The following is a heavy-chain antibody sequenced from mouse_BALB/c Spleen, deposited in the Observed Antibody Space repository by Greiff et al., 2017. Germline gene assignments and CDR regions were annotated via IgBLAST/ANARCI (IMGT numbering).Heavy chain of an antibody. CDR3: ARAGSRYAMDY. Sequence: EVQLQESGGGLVQPGGSLKLSCAASGFTFSSYGMSWVRQTPDKRLELVATINSNGGSTYYPDSVKGRFTIARDNAKNTLYLQMSSMKSEDTTMYYGARAGSRYAMDYWGQGTSVTVSS. V-gene: IGHV5-6-3*01. CDR2: INSNGGST. J-gene: IGHJ4*01. CDR1: GFTFSSYG.